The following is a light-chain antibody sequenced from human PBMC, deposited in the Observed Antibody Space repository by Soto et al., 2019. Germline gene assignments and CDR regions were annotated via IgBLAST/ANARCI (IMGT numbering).Light chain of an antibody. V-gene: IGKV3-11*01. J-gene: IGKJ1*01. CDR1: QSVSSY. CDR2: DAS. Sequence: EIVLTQSPATLSLSPGERATLSCRASQSVSSYLAWYQQKPGQAPRLLIYDASNRATGIPARFSGSGSGTDFTLTISSLEPEDFAVYYCQQRSNWPRTLGQGTTVEIQ. CDR3: QQRSNWPRT.